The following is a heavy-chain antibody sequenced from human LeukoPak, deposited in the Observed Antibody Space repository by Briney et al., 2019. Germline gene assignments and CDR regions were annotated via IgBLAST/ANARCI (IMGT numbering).Heavy chain of an antibody. CDR3: ARDGCSGGSCYSDY. CDR1: GYTFTSYY. CDR2: INPNSGGT. J-gene: IGHJ4*02. Sequence: ASVKVSCKASGYTFTSYYMHWVRQAPGQGLEWMGWINPNSGGTNYAQKFQGRVTMTRDTSISTAYMELSRLRSDDTAVYYCARDGCSGGSCYSDYWGQGTLVTVSS. D-gene: IGHD2-15*01. V-gene: IGHV1-2*02.